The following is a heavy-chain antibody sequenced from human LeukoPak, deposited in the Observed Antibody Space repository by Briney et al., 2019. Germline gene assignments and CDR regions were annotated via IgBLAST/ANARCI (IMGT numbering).Heavy chain of an antibody. Sequence: GGSLRLSCAASGFTFSSYWMHWVRHAPGKGLVWVSRINGDGSSTTYADSVKGRFTISRDNTKNTLYLQMNSLRAEDTAVYYCTRVGSNWYVEEYWGQGTLVTVSS. CDR1: GFTFSSYW. CDR3: TRVGSNWYVEEY. D-gene: IGHD6-13*01. J-gene: IGHJ4*02. V-gene: IGHV3-74*01. CDR2: INGDGSST.